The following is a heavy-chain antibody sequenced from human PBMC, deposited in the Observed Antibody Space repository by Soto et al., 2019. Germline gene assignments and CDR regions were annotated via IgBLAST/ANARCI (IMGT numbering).Heavy chain of an antibody. D-gene: IGHD1-20*01. CDR1: GGSVSSGSYY. J-gene: IGHJ6*02. CDR2: IYYSGST. CDR3: ARGSFLNGNPNLTDAYYYGMDV. Sequence: SETLSLTCTVSGGSVSSGSYYWSWIRQPPGKGLEWIGYIYYSGSTNYNPSLKSRVTISVDTSKNQFSLKLSSVTAADTAVYYCARGSFLNGNPNLTDAYYYGMDVWGQGTTVTVSS. V-gene: IGHV4-61*01.